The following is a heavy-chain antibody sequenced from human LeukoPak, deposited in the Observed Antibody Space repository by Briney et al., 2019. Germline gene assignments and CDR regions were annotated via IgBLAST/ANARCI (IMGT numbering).Heavy chain of an antibody. CDR1: GFTVSTTY. CDR3: ARWAGYSSTWYGLFDY. J-gene: IGHJ4*02. CDR2: IYGGGST. D-gene: IGHD6-13*01. V-gene: IGHV3-66*01. Sequence: GGSLRLSCAASGFTVSTTYMSWVRQAPGKGLEWISVIYGGGSTYYAESVKGRFTISRDNSKNTLYLQMNSLRAEDTAVYYCARWAGYSSTWYGLFDYWGQGTLVTVSS.